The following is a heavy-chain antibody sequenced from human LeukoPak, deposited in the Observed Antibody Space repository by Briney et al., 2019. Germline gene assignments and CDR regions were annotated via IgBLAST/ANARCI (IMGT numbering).Heavy chain of an antibody. V-gene: IGHV3-23*01. J-gene: IGHJ4*02. CDR2: ISGSGGAT. CDR3: AKTDGSGSFYNPSHY. CDR1: GFTLSIFA. Sequence: GGSLRLSCTASGFTLSIFAMTWVRQAPGKGLDWVSGISGSGGATYYADSVKGRFTIPRDNSKSTLFLQMSSLRAEDTAIYYCAKTDGSGSFYNPSHYWGQGTLVTVSS. D-gene: IGHD3-10*01.